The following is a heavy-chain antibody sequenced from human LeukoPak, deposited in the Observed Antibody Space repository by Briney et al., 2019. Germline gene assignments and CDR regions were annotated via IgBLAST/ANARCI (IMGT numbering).Heavy chain of an antibody. V-gene: IGHV4-31*03. Sequence: SETLSLTCNVSGGSISSGGSRWSWIRQHPGKGLPWIGYIYYSGSTYYNPSLKSRVTISVDTSKNQFSLKLSSVTAADTAEYYCARDPELLDAFDIWGQGTMVTVSS. CDR3: ARDPELLDAFDI. D-gene: IGHD1-26*01. J-gene: IGHJ3*02. CDR2: IYYSGST. CDR1: GGSISSGGSR.